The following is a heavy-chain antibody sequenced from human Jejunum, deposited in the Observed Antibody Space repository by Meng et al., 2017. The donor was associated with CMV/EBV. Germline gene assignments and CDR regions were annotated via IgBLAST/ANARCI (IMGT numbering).Heavy chain of an antibody. CDR2: ISFDGSQI. CDR1: ELTLSSYA. CDR3: VRSHGWGPFDL. J-gene: IGHJ4*02. D-gene: IGHD3-10*01. V-gene: IGHV3-30-3*01. Sequence: QVQLVESGGGLVPPGRSLGLSCAASELTLSSYAMHWVRQAPGKGLEWLADISFDGSQIHYADSVKGRFTISRDNSKNTLYVQMNSLRPDDTAVYYCVRSHGWGPFDLWGQGTLVTVAS.